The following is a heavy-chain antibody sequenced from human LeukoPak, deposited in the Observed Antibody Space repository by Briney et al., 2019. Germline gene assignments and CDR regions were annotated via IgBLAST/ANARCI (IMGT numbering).Heavy chain of an antibody. CDR3: ARGQLLRGWFDP. J-gene: IGHJ5*02. Sequence: SETLSLTCTVSGGSISSYYWSWIRQPPGKGLEWIGYIYYSGSTNYNPSLKSRVTISVDTSKNQFSLKLSSVTAADTAVYYCARGQLLRGWFDPWDQGTLVTVSS. D-gene: IGHD2-2*01. CDR2: IYYSGST. V-gene: IGHV4-59*01. CDR1: GGSISSYY.